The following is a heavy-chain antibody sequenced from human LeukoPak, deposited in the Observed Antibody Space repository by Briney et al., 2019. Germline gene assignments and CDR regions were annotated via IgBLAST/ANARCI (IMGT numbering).Heavy chain of an antibody. V-gene: IGHV3-23*01. Sequence: PGGSLRLSCSASGFTFRRYAMSWVRQAPGKGPEWVSAVTGSGGSSYYADSVNGRFTMSRDNSKNTVDLQMNSLRVEDTAVYYCAKAASLTGYYFDNWGQGTLVIVSS. CDR2: VTGSGGSS. J-gene: IGHJ4*02. CDR1: GFTFRRYA. CDR3: AKAASLTGYYFDN. D-gene: IGHD3-9*01.